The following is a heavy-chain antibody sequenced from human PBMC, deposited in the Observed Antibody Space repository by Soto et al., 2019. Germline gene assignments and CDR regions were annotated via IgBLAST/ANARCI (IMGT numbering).Heavy chain of an antibody. V-gene: IGHV4-30-4*01. CDR2: IYYSGST. J-gene: IGHJ4*02. CDR3: ARTLRDYPFSRVY. Sequence: QVQLQESGPGLVKPSQTLSLTCTVSGGSISSGDYYWSWIRQPPGKGLEWIGYIYYSGSTYYNPSLKSRVXXSXDXXKNQFSLKLSSVTAADTAVYYCARTLRDYPFSRVYWGQGTLVTVSS. CDR1: GGSISSGDYY. D-gene: IGHD4-17*01.